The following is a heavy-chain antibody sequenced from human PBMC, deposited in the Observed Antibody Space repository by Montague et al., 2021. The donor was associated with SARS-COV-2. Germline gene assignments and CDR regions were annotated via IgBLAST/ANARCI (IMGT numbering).Heavy chain of an antibody. Sequence: SETLSLTCAVYGGLFSGHYWSWISQPPGKGLEWIGELNHSGSTNYNPSLKSRVTLSVGTFKKQFSLKLSSVTAAATALYYCARASQDVVVPTLGIGAYYSYMDVWGKGTTVTVSS. D-gene: IGHD2-2*01. CDR1: GGLFSGHY. CDR3: ARASQDVVVPTLGIGAYYSYMDV. CDR2: LNHSGST. J-gene: IGHJ6*03. V-gene: IGHV4-34*01.